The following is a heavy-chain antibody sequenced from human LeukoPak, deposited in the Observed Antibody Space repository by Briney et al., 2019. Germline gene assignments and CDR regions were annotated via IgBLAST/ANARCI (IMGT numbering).Heavy chain of an antibody. V-gene: IGHV1-69*05. CDR1: GGTFSSYA. J-gene: IGHJ3*02. CDR2: IIPIFGTA. Sequence: SVKVSCKASGGTFSSYAISWVRQAPGQGLEWMGRIIPIFGTANYAQKFQGRVTITTDESTRTAYMELSSLRSEYTAVYYCARVSGSYSGAFDICGQGTMVTVSS. CDR3: ARVSGSYSGAFDI. D-gene: IGHD1-26*01.